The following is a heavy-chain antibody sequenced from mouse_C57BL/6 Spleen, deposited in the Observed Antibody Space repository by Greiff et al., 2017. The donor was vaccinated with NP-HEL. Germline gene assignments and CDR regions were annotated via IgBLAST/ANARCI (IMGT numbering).Heavy chain of an antibody. CDR1: GFTFSSYT. J-gene: IGHJ2*01. CDR2: ISGGGGNT. D-gene: IGHD2-4*01. Sequence: EVQGVESGGGLVKPGGSLKLSCAASGFTFSSYTMSWVRQTPEKRLEWVATISGGGGNTYYPDSVKGRFTISRDNAKNTLYLQMSSLRSEDTALYYCARQYYDAFDYWGQGTTLTVSS. V-gene: IGHV5-9*01. CDR3: ARQYYDAFDY.